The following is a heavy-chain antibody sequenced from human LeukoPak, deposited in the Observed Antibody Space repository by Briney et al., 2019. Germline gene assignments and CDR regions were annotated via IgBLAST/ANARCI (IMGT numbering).Heavy chain of an antibody. V-gene: IGHV1-18*04. Sequence: AASVTVSCKASGYTFTSYGISWVRQAPGQGLEWMGWISAYNGNTNYAQKLQGRVTMTTDTSTSTAYMELRSLRSDDTAVYYCAREYCSSTCCTIDYWGQGTLVTVSS. CDR1: GYTFTSYG. CDR2: ISAYNGNT. J-gene: IGHJ4*02. CDR3: AREYCSSTCCTIDY. D-gene: IGHD2-2*01.